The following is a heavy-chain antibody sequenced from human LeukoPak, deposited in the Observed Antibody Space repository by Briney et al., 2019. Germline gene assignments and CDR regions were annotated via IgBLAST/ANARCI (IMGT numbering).Heavy chain of an antibody. CDR2: IYYSGST. J-gene: IGHJ4*02. CDR3: ARGVDIVATLFDY. V-gene: IGHV4-59*01. CDR1: GGSISSYY. D-gene: IGHD5-12*01. Sequence: SETLSHTCTVSGGSISSYYWSWIRQPPGKGLEWIGYIYYSGSTNYNPSLKSRVTISVDTSKNQFSLKLSSVTAADTAVYYCARGVDIVATLFDYWGQGTLVTVSS.